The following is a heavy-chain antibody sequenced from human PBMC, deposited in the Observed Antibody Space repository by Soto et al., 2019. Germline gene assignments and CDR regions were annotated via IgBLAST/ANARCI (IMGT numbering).Heavy chain of an antibody. CDR3: AKDGGYSSGRYGA. CDR2: ISWNSGSI. V-gene: IGHV3-9*01. D-gene: IGHD6-19*01. CDR1: GFTFDDYA. J-gene: IGHJ5*02. Sequence: EVQLVESGGGLVQPGRSLRLSCAASGFTFDDYAMHWVRQAPGKGLEWVSGISWNSGSIGYADSVKGRFTISRDNAKNSLYLQMNSLRAEDTALYYCAKDGGYSSGRYGAWGQGTLVTGS.